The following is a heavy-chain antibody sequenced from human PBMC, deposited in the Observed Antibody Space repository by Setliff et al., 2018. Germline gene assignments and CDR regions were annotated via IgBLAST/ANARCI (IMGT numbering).Heavy chain of an antibody. V-gene: IGHV4-61*02. Sequence: SETLSLTCTVSGGSISSSSYYWSWIRQPAGKGLEWIGRTYTSGSTNYKPSLKSRVTISVDTSKNQFSLKLSSVTAADTAVYYCAREGYSSLIGWFDPWGQGTLVTVSS. CDR2: TYTSGST. D-gene: IGHD6-13*01. CDR3: AREGYSSLIGWFDP. CDR1: GGSISSSSYY. J-gene: IGHJ5*02.